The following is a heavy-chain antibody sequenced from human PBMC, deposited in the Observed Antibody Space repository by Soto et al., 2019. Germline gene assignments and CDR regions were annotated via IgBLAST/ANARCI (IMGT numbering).Heavy chain of an antibody. J-gene: IGHJ3*02. D-gene: IGHD3-16*01. CDR2: ISAYNGNT. CDR3: ARAPPHYDYIWGSLSDDAFDI. Sequence: ASVKVSCKASGYTFTGYGISWVGQAPGQGLEWMGWISAYNGNTNYAQKLQGRVTMITDTSTSTAYMELRSLRSDDTAVYYCARAPPHYDYIWGSLSDDAFDIWGQGTMVTVSS. CDR1: GYTFTGYG. V-gene: IGHV1-18*01.